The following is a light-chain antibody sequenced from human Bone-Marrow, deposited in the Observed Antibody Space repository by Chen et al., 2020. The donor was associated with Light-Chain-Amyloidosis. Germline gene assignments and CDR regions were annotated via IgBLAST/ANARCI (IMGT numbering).Light chain of an antibody. CDR2: GSS. Sequence: DIVLTQSPGTLSLSPGEGAKLSCRASQTISSNYLTWYQQKFGQAPRLLIYGSSSRATGIPDRFTGSESGTDFTLNINRLEPEDIAMYYCQQNGTSPLTYGGGTKVEIK. V-gene: IGKV3-20*01. J-gene: IGKJ4*02. CDR3: QQNGTSPLT. CDR1: QTISSNY.